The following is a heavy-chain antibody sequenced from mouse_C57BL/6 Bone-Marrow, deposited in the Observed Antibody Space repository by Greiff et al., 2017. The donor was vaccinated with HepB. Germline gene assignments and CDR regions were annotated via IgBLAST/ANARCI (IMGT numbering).Heavy chain of an antibody. CDR2: IDPNSGGT. V-gene: IGHV1-72*01. CDR1: GYTFTSYW. J-gene: IGHJ4*01. CDR3: AGPPYGSEFSYYAMDY. D-gene: IGHD1-1*01. Sequence: QVQLQQPGAELVKPGASVKLSCKASGYTFTSYWMHWVKQRPGRGLEWIGRIDPNSGGTKYNEKFKSKATLTADKPSSTAYMQLSCLTSEDSAFDYCAGPPYGSEFSYYAMDYWGRGTSVTVSS.